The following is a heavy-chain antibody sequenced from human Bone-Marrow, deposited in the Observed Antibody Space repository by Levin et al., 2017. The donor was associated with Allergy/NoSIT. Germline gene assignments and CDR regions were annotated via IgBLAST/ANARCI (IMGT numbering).Heavy chain of an antibody. V-gene: IGHV3-21*01. J-gene: IGHJ4*02. CDR2: ISSSSSYI. CDR1: GFTFSSYS. CDR3: ARALPSSWYGGPFDY. Sequence: GGSLRLSCAASGFTFSSYSMNWVRQAPGKGLEWVSSISSSSSYIYYADSVKGRFTISRDNAKNSLYLQMNSLRAEDTAVYYCARALPSSWYGGPFDYWGQGTLVTVSS. D-gene: IGHD6-13*01.